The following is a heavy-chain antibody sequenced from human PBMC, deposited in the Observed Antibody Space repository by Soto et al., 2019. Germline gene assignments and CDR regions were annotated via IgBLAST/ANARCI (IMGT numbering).Heavy chain of an antibody. D-gene: IGHD3-10*01. CDR1: GFTFSNYA. CDR2: VSGSGSST. CDR3: ARQARGAGDY. V-gene: IGHV3-23*01. Sequence: EVQLLESGGGLVQPGGSLRLSCAASGFTFSNYAMSWVRQAPGKGLEWVSAVSGSGSSTYYADSVKGRFTISRDNSKNTPYLQMNSLRAEDTAVYYCARQARGAGDYWGQGTLVTVSS. J-gene: IGHJ4*02.